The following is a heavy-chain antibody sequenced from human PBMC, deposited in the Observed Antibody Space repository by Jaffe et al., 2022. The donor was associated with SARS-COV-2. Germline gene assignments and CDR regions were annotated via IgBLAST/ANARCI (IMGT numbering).Heavy chain of an antibody. CDR1: GFTFDDYA. CDR3: AKDANYDFWSGSHTPTHFDY. CDR2: ISGDGGST. D-gene: IGHD3-3*01. J-gene: IGHJ4*02. V-gene: IGHV3-43*02. Sequence: EVQLVESGGGVVQPGGSLRLSCAASGFTFDDYAMHWVRQAPGKGLEWVSLISGDGGSTYYADSVKGRFTISRDNSKNSLYLQMNSLRTEDTALYYCAKDANYDFWSGSHTPTHFDYWGQGTLVTVSS.